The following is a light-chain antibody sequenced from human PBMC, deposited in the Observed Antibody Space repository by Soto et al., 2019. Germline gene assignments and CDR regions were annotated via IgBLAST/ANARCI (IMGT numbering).Light chain of an antibody. V-gene: IGLV2-8*01. J-gene: IGLJ1*01. CDR1: STDVGGYNY. CDR3: SSSGGRYNYV. CDR2: EVS. Sequence: QSALTQPPSAAGSPGQSVTISCTGTSTDVGGYNYVSWYQQYPGKAPKLMIYEVSKRPSGVPDRFSGSKSGNTASLTVSGRQAEDEADYYCSSSGGRYNYVFGTGTKLTVL.